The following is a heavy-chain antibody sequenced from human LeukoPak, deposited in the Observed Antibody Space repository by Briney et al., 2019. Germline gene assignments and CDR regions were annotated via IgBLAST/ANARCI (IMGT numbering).Heavy chain of an antibody. V-gene: IGHV3-48*01. D-gene: IGHD3-3*01. CDR3: AREGEISGSGYYHR. J-gene: IGHJ4*02. CDR2: ISSSSSTI. Sequence: GGSLRLSCAASGFTFSSYGMHWVRQAPGKGLEWVSYISSSSSTIYYADSVKGRFTISRDNAKNSLYLQMNSLRAEDTAVYYCAREGEISGSGYYHRWGQGTLVTVSS. CDR1: GFTFSSYG.